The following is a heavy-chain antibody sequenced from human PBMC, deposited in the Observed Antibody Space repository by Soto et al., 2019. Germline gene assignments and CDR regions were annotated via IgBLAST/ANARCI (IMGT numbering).Heavy chain of an antibody. Sequence: SVKVSCKASGFTFTSSAMQWVRQARGQRLEWIGWIVVGSGNTNYAQKFQERVTITRDMSTSTAYMELSSLRSEDTAVYYCAAESYYYDSSGYYGAFDIWGQGTMVTVSS. CDR3: AAESYYYDSSGYYGAFDI. CDR1: GFTFTSSA. J-gene: IGHJ3*02. V-gene: IGHV1-58*02. D-gene: IGHD3-22*01. CDR2: IVVGSGNT.